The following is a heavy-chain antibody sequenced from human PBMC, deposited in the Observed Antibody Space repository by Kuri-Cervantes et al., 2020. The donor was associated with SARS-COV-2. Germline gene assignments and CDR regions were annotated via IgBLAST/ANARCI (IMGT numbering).Heavy chain of an antibody. J-gene: IGHJ4*02. CDR1: GGSISSSSYY. D-gene: IGHD3-22*01. CDR3: ARSEMFYDLSGYYFDL. Sequence: SETLSLTCTVSGGSISSSSYYWGWIRQPPGKGLEWIGSIYYSGSTYYNPSLKSRVTISVDTSKNQFSLKLSSVTPADTAVYYCARSEMFYDLSGYYFDLWGQGTLVTVSS. V-gene: IGHV4-39*07. CDR2: IYYSGST.